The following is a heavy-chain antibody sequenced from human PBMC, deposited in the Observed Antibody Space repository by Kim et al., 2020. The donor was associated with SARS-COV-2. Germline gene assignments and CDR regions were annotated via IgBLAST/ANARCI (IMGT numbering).Heavy chain of an antibody. CDR1: GYTFTGYY. Sequence: ASVKVSCKASGYTFTGYYMHWVRQAPGQGLEWMGRINPNSGGTNYAQKFQGRVTMTRDTSISTAYMELSRLRSDDTAVYYCARDLGNIGYWGNTATATDWGQGTLVTVSS. J-gene: IGHJ4*02. CDR3: ARDLGNIGYWGNTATATD. CDR2: INPNSGGT. V-gene: IGHV1-2*06. D-gene: IGHD5-18*01.